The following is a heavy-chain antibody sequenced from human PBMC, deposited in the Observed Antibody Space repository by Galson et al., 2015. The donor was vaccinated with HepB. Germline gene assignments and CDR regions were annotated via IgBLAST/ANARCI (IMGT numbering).Heavy chain of an antibody. J-gene: IGHJ4*02. Sequence: SLRLSCAASGFTFSSYGMHWVRQAPGKGLEWVAVIWYDGSNKYYADSVKGRFTISRDNSKNTLYLQMNSLRAEDPAVYYCARAYYYGSGSYYPPFDYWGQGTLVTVSS. D-gene: IGHD3-10*01. CDR2: IWYDGSNK. CDR1: GFTFSSYG. V-gene: IGHV3-33*08. CDR3: ARAYYYGSGSYYPPFDY.